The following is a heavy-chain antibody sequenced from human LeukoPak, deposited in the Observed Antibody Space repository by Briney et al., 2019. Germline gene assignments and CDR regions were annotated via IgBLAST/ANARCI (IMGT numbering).Heavy chain of an antibody. V-gene: IGHV5-51*01. J-gene: IGHJ4*02. CDR3: ARQGGVNDYVWGSYPPYYFDY. Sequence: GESLKISCKGSGYSFTSYWIGWVRPMPGKGLEWMGIIYPGYSDTRYSPSFQGQVTISADKSISTAYLQWSSLKASDTAMYYCARQGGVNDYVWGSYPPYYFDYWGQGTLVTVSS. D-gene: IGHD3-16*02. CDR2: IYPGYSDT. CDR1: GYSFTSYW.